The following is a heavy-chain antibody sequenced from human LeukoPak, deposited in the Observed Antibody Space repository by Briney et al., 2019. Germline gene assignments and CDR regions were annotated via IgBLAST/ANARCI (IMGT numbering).Heavy chain of an antibody. D-gene: IGHD5-18*01. CDR3: ARQVTFGYAYGYYFDF. V-gene: IGHV4-39*01. J-gene: IGHJ4*02. Sequence: SETLSLTCTVSGGSISSSSYYWGWIRQPPGKGLEWIGNFHYSGSTYYNPSLKSRVTISVDTSKNQFSLRLSSVTAADTAVYYCARQVTFGYAYGYYFDFWGQGALVTVSS. CDR2: FHYSGST. CDR1: GGSISSSSYY.